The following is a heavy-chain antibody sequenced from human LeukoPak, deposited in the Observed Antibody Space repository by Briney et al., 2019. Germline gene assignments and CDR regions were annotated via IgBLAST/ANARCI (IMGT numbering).Heavy chain of an antibody. Sequence: TXXXXGMHWVRQAPGKGLEWVAFIRYDGSNKYYADSVKGRFTISRDNSKNTLYLQMNSLRAEDTAVYYCAKGGYCSSTSCYYYHYYYYMDVWGKGTTVTISS. V-gene: IGHV3-30*02. CDR2: IRYDGSNK. D-gene: IGHD2-2*01. CDR3: AKGGYCSSTSCYYYHYYYYMDV. J-gene: IGHJ6*03. CDR1: TXXXXG.